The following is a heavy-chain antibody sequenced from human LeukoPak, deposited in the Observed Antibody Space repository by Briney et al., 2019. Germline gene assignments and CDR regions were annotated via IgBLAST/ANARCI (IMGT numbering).Heavy chain of an antibody. CDR3: ASSTGEDSSGYYPY. V-gene: IGHV4-34*01. D-gene: IGHD3-22*01. CDR1: GGSFSGYY. Sequence: SETLSLTCAVYGGSFSGYYWSWIRQPPGKGLEWIGEISHSGSTNYNPSLKSRVTISVDTSKNQFSLKLSSVTAADTAVYYCASSTGEDSSGYYPYWGQGTLVTVSS. J-gene: IGHJ4*02. CDR2: ISHSGST.